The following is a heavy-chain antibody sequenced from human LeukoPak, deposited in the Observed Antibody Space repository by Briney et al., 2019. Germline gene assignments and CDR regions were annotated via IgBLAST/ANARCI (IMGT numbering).Heavy chain of an antibody. CDR2: IYYSGST. Sequence: SSQTLSLTCTVSGGSISSGGYYWSWIRQHPGKGLEWIGYIYYSGSTYYNPSLKSRVTISVDTSKNQFSLKLSSVTAADTAVYYCARGYCSGGSCYSAFDYWGQGTLVTVSS. CDR3: ARGYCSGGSCYSAFDY. D-gene: IGHD2-15*01. J-gene: IGHJ4*02. CDR1: GGSISSGGYY. V-gene: IGHV4-31*03.